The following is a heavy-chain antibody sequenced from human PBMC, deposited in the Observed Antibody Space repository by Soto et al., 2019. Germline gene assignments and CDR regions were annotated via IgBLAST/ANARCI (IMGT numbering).Heavy chain of an antibody. CDR2: SYYRGST. Sequence: QVQLQESGPGLVKPSETLSLTCTVSGGSISSYYWSWIRQPPGKGLEWIGYSYYRGSTNYNPSLMSRVTISVDTSKNQFALKLSSVTAADTAVYYCARGGWKLFDYLGQGTLVSVAS. CDR3: ARGGWKLFDY. D-gene: IGHD6-19*01. J-gene: IGHJ4*02. CDR1: GGSISSYY. V-gene: IGHV4-59*01.